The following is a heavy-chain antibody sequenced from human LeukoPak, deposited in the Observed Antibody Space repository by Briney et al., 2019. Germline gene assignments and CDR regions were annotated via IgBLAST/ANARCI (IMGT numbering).Heavy chain of an antibody. J-gene: IGHJ4*02. D-gene: IGHD6-19*01. CDR2: INPSGGST. Sequence: ASVKVSCKASGYTFTSYYMHWVRQAPGQGLEWMGIINPSGGSTSYAQKFQGRVTMTRDMSTSTVYMELSSLRSEDTAVYYCASGQQGHRFDYWGRGTLVTVSS. CDR1: GYTFTSYY. V-gene: IGHV1-46*01. CDR3: ASGQQGHRFDY.